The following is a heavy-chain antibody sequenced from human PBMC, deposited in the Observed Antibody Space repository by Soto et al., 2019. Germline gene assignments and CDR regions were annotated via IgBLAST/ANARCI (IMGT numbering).Heavy chain of an antibody. V-gene: IGHV3-74*01. CDR2: INSDGSSM. CDR3: AVIPRPGDGFDI. CDR1: GFTFSSYA. D-gene: IGHD2-21*01. Sequence: GGSLRLSCAASGFTFSSYAMSWVRQAPGKGLVWVSRINSDGSSMGYADSVKGRFTISRDNAKNTLYLQMNSLRAEDTAVYYCAVIPRPGDGFDIWGQGTMVTVSS. J-gene: IGHJ3*02.